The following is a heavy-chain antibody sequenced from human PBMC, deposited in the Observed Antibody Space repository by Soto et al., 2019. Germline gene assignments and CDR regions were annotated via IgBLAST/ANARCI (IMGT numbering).Heavy chain of an antibody. CDR3: ARGAVVVVAATPESPGPHDY. Sequence: SETLSLTCAVYGGSFSGYYWSWIRQPPGKGLEWIGEINHSGSTNYNPSLKSRVTISVDTSKNQFSLKLSSVTAADTAVYYCARGAVVVVAATPESPGPHDYWGQGTLVTVSS. J-gene: IGHJ4*02. CDR2: INHSGST. D-gene: IGHD2-15*01. CDR1: GGSFSGYY. V-gene: IGHV4-34*01.